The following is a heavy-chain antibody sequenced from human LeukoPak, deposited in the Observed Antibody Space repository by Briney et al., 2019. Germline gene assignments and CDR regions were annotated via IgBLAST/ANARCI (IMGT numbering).Heavy chain of an antibody. CDR2: IKSKTDGGTT. CDR3: ASGQRMTDAFDI. D-gene: IGHD2/OR15-2a*01. Sequence: GGSLRLSCAASGFTFSNAWMNWVRQAPGKGLEWVSRIKSKTDGGTTDYAAPVKGRFTISRDDPKNTLYLQMNSLKTEDTAVYYCASGQRMTDAFDIWGQGTMVTVSS. CDR1: GFTFSNAW. V-gene: IGHV3-15*07. J-gene: IGHJ3*02.